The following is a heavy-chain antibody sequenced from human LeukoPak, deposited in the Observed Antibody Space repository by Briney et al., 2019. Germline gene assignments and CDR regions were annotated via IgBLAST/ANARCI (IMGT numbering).Heavy chain of an antibody. CDR3: ARDWGYDSGTYCVY. V-gene: IGHV3-21*01. J-gene: IGHJ4*02. CDR1: GFPFSSHG. Sequence: GGSLRLSCAASGFPFSSHGMSWVRQAPGKGPEWVSSISSGSDYTFYADSVKGRFTISRDNSKNTVDLQMNSLRAMDMAVYYCARDWGYDSGTYCVYWGQGTLVTVSS. D-gene: IGHD3-10*01. CDR2: ISSGSDYT.